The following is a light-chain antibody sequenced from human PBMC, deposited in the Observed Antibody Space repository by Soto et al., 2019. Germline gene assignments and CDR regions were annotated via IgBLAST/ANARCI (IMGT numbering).Light chain of an antibody. J-gene: IGKJ4*01. CDR3: QQRSNWPLT. V-gene: IGKV3-11*01. CDR1: QSVSNY. Sequence: EIVLTQSPAPLSLSPGEGATLSCRASQSVSNYLAWYQQKPGQAPRLLIFDASKRATGIPARFSGSGSGTDCTLTISSLEPEDFAVYYCQQRSNWPLTLGGGTKVDIK. CDR2: DAS.